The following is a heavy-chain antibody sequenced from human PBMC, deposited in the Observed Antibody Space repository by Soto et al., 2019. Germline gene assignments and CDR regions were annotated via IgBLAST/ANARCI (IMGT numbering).Heavy chain of an antibody. CDR2: ISAYNGNT. J-gene: IGHJ6*02. CDR3: ATDVNPYYYCGMEV. Sequence: QVQLVQSGAEVKKPGASVKVSCKASGYTFTSYGISWVRQAPGQGLEWMGWISAYNGNTNYAQKLQGRVTMTTDTPTSTAYMGLRSLKSHDTAVYYCATDVNPYYYCGMEVWGQGTTVTVSS. V-gene: IGHV1-18*01. CDR1: GYTFTSYG.